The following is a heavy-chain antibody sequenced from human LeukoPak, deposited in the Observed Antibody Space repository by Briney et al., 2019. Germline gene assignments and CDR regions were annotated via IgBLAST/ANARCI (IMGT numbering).Heavy chain of an antibody. CDR3: ARVVRLERRWGGAFDI. CDR2: IIPILGIA. V-gene: IGHV1-69*04. D-gene: IGHD1-1*01. Sequence: SVKVSCKASGGTFSSYAISWVRQAPGQGLEWMGRIIPILGIANYAQKFQGRVTITADKSTSTAYMELSSLRSEDTAVYYCARVVRLERRWGGAFDIWGQGTMVTVSS. CDR1: GGTFSSYA. J-gene: IGHJ3*02.